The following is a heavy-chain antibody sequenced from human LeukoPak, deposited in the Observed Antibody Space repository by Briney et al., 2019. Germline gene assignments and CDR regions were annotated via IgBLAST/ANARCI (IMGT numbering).Heavy chain of an antibody. Sequence: PSQTLSLTCTVSGGSIIRGGYYWSCIRQPPGKGLEWSGYIYYSGSTYYNPSLKSRVTISVDTSKNQCSLKLSSVTAADTAVYYCARQVPAAHYYYYSGMDVWGQGTTVTVSS. J-gene: IGHJ6*01. V-gene: IGHV4-31*03. CDR3: ARQVPAAHYYYYSGMDV. CDR1: GGSIIRGGYY. CDR2: IYYSGST. D-gene: IGHD2-2*01.